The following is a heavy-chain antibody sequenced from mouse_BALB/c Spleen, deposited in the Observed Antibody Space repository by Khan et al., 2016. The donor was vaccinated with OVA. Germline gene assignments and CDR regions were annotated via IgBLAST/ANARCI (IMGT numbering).Heavy chain of an antibody. CDR1: GYTFTNYG. D-gene: IGHD1-2*01. CDR3: ARRDYGYGTY. CDR2: INTYTGEP. J-gene: IGHJ3*01. V-gene: IGHV9-1*02. Sequence: QIQLVQSGPELKKPGETVKISCKASGYTFTNYGMNWVKQAPGKGLKWMGWINTYTGEPTYADDFKGRFAFSLETSASTAYLQINNLKNEDMATXFCARRDYGYGTYWGQGTLVTVSA.